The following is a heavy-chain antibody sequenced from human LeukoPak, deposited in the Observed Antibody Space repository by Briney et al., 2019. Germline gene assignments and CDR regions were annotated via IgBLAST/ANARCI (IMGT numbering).Heavy chain of an antibody. D-gene: IGHD3-3*01. CDR3: ARALNYDFWTYYFDY. Sequence: SVKVSCKASGVTFSSYAISWVRQAPGQGLEWMGRIIPILGIANYAQKFQGRVTITADKSTSTAYMELSSLRSEDTAVYYCARALNYDFWTYYFDYWGQGTLVTVSS. CDR1: GVTFSSYA. J-gene: IGHJ4*02. V-gene: IGHV1-69*04. CDR2: IIPILGIA.